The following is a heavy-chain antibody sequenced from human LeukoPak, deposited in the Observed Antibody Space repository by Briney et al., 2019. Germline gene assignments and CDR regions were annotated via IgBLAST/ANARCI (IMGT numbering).Heavy chain of an antibody. CDR2: IYTSGST. CDR1: GGSISSSSYY. J-gene: IGHJ6*03. V-gene: IGHV4-61*02. Sequence: PSETLSLTCTVSGGSISSSSYYWGWIRQPAGKGLEWIGRIYTSGSTNYNPSLKSRVTMSVDTSKNQFSLKLSSVTAADTAVYYCARDLAMVGNYYYYMDVWGKGTTVTISS. CDR3: ARDLAMVGNYYYYMDV. D-gene: IGHD5-18*01.